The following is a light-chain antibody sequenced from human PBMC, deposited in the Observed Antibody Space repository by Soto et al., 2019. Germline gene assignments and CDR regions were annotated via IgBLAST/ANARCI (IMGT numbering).Light chain of an antibody. J-gene: IGLJ1*01. CDR3: QVWDSSSDYV. Sequence: SYELTQPPSVSVAPGKTARITCGGNNIGSKSVHWYQQKPGQAPVXVXXXXXXXXXGXXXXXSGSXSGNTATXXXXRVXAXXXXXXXCQVWDSSSDYVFGTGTKLTVL. V-gene: IGLV3-21*04. CDR2: XXX. CDR1: NIGSKS.